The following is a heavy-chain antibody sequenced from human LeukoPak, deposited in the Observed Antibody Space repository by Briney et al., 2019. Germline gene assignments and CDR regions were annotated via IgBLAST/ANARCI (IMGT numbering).Heavy chain of an antibody. D-gene: IGHD6-13*01. Sequence: SETLSLTCAVSGGSISSGGYSWSWIRQPPGKGLEWIGYIYHSGSTYYNPSLKSRVTISVDRSKNQFSLKLSSVTAADTAVYYCARGDLPLYLTEYSSSPPYGMDVWGQGTTVTVSS. CDR2: IYHSGST. V-gene: IGHV4-30-2*01. CDR1: GGSISSGGYS. CDR3: ARGDLPLYLTEYSSSPPYGMDV. J-gene: IGHJ6*02.